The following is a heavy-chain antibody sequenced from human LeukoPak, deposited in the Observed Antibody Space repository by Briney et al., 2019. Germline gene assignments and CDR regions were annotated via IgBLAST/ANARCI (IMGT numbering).Heavy chain of an antibody. J-gene: IGHJ6*03. D-gene: IGHD3-22*01. Sequence: ASVKVSCKVSGYTLTELSMHWVRQAPGKGLEWMGGFDPEDGETIYAQKFLGRVTMTEDTSTDTAYMELSSLRSEDTAVYYCARVSLDNYYDSSGPTYYYYYYMDVWGKGTTVTVSS. CDR2: FDPEDGET. CDR1: GYTLTELS. CDR3: ARVSLDNYYDSSGPTYYYYYYMDV. V-gene: IGHV1-24*01.